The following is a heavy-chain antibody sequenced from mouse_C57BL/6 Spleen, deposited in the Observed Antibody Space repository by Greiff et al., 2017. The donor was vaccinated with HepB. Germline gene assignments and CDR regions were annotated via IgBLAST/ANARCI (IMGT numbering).Heavy chain of an antibody. CDR2: IHPNSGST. Sequence: VQLQQPGAELVKPGASVKLSCKASGYTFTSYWMHWVKQRPGQGLEWIGMIHPNSGSTNYNEKFKSKATLTVDKSSSTAYMQLSSLTSEDSAVYYCARNKASTMVTPKDWGQGTLVTVSA. J-gene: IGHJ3*01. V-gene: IGHV1-64*01. CDR1: GYTFTSYW. D-gene: IGHD2-2*01. CDR3: ARNKASTMVTPKD.